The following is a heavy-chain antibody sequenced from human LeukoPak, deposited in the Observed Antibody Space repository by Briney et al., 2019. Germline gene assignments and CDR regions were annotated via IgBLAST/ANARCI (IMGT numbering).Heavy chain of an antibody. Sequence: GASVKVSRKASGYTFTSYDINWVRQAPGQGLEWMGWMNPNSGNTGYAQKFQGRVTMTRNTSISTAYMELSSLRSEDTAVYYCARMVGVVTNWFDLWGQGTLVTVSS. J-gene: IGHJ5*02. V-gene: IGHV1-8*01. D-gene: IGHD3-3*01. CDR3: ARMVGVVTNWFDL. CDR1: GYTFTSYD. CDR2: MNPNSGNT.